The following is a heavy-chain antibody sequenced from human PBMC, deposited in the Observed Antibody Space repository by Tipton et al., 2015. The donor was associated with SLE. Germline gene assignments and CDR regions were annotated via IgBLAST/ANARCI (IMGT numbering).Heavy chain of an antibody. D-gene: IGHD1-26*01. Sequence: TLSLTCTVSYGSISTSSYYWGWIRQPPGKGLEWIGGIYYSGNAYYNPSLKSRVTISVDTSKNQFSLKLSSVTAADTAVYYCARDEDGVGDYWGQGTLVTVSS. J-gene: IGHJ4*02. CDR1: YGSISTSSYY. CDR3: ARDEDGVGDY. V-gene: IGHV4-39*02. CDR2: IYYSGNA.